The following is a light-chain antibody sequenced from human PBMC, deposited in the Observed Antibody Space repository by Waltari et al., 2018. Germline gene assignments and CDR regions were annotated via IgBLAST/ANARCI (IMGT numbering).Light chain of an antibody. CDR3: QVWDANTDPGV. CDR1: NIESKS. Sequence: SYVLTQPPSVSVAPGKTASITCGGDNIESKSVHWYQQKPGQAPILVISYDSDGPSGSTPVLFGSNSGKKATLTISRVEAGDEADYYCQVWDANTDPGVFGTGTEVTVL. J-gene: IGLJ1*01. V-gene: IGLV3-21*04. CDR2: YDS.